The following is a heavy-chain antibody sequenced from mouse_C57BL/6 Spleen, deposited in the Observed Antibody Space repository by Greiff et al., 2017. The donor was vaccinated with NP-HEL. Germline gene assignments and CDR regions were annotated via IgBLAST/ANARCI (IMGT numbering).Heavy chain of an antibody. Sequence: VKLQESGAELVKPGASVKMSCKASGYTFTSYWITWVKQRPGQGLEWIGDIYPGSGSTNYNEKFKSKATLTVDTSSSTAYMQLSSLTSEDSAVYYCARWWTAQDYWGQGTTLTVSS. CDR2: IYPGSGST. J-gene: IGHJ2*01. D-gene: IGHD3-2*02. CDR1: GYTFTSYW. CDR3: ARWWTAQDY. V-gene: IGHV1-55*01.